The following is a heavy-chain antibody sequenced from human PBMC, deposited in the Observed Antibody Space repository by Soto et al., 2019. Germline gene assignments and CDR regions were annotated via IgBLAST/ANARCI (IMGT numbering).Heavy chain of an antibody. CDR1: SGSISSSNW. D-gene: IGHD3-3*01. V-gene: IGHV4-4*02. J-gene: IGHJ6*03. CDR2: IYHSGST. CDR3: ARTTRIFGVVMSYYMDV. Sequence: QVQLQESGPGLVKPSGTLSLTCAVSSGSISSSNWWSWVRQPPGKGLEWIGEIYHSGSTNYNPSLKSRVTISVDKSKYQFSLKLSSVTAADTAVYYCARTTRIFGVVMSYYMDVWGKGTTVTVSS.